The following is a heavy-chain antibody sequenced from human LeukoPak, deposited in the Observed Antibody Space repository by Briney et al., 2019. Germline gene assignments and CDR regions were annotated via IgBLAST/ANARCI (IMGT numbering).Heavy chain of an antibody. CDR1: GYTFTVYH. V-gene: IGHV1-2*06. J-gene: IGHJ4*02. CDR3: ARDYCSSTSCLFNY. Sequence: EASVKVSFTTSGYTFTVYHMHWVRQAPGQGLEWMGRINPNSGDTNYAQKFQGRVTMTRDTSISTAYMELSRLTSDDTAMYYCARDYCSSTSCLFNYWGQGTLVTVSS. D-gene: IGHD2-2*01. CDR2: INPNSGDT.